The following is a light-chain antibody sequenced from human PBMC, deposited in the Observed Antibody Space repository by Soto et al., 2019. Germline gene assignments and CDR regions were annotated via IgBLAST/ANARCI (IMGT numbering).Light chain of an antibody. V-gene: IGKV1-6*01. CDR1: QGIGND. CDR3: QQDHNYPFI. J-gene: IGKJ3*01. CDR2: AAS. Sequence: AIQMTQSPSSLPASVGDRVTITCRASQGIGNDLGCYQQKAGKDPKLLIYAASTLQIGVPSRLRGCGSGTDFTLTISTLQPEDFATYYCQQDHNYPFIFGPGTRVDIK.